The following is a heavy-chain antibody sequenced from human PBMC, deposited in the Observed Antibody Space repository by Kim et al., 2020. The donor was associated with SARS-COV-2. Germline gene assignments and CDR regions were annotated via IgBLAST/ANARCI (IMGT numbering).Heavy chain of an antibody. V-gene: IGHV1-46*01. CDR1: GYTFTSHY. Sequence: ASVKVSCKASGYTFTSHYIHWVRQAPGQGLEWIGMMNPSGGNTNFPQNFQGRVTITRDTSTSTVYMELRSLSSKDTALYFCARGGNTCYYGSGSYYYFDY. J-gene: IGHJ4*01. CDR2: MNPSGGNT. CDR3: ARGGNTCYYGSGSYYYFDY. D-gene: IGHD3-10*01.